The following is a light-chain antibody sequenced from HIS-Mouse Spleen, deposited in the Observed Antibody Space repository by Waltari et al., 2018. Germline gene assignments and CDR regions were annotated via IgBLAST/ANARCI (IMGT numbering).Light chain of an antibody. CDR1: NIGSKS. CDR2: DDS. J-gene: IGLJ1*01. CDR3: QVWDSSSDHPYV. V-gene: IGLV3-21*03. Sequence: SYVLTQPPSVSVAPGKTARITCGGNNIGSKSVHWYQQKPGQAPVLVGYDDSDRPSGIPGGFAGSNSGNTATLTISRVEAGDEADYYCQVWDSSSDHPYVFGTGTKVTVL.